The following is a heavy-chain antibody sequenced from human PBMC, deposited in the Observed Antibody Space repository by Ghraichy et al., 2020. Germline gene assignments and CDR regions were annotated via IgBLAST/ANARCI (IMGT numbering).Heavy chain of an antibody. Sequence: WGSLRLSCSTSGFNLGVYTMNWLRWAPNKGLEWVASISSDSVYIYYADSMRGRFTISRDNARNSIYLQMNSLRVDDTAMYYCVRADGSGSFYYWGQGTLVSVSS. D-gene: IGHD3-10*01. J-gene: IGHJ4*02. CDR3: VRADGSGSFYY. CDR2: ISSDSVYI. CDR1: GFNLGVYT. V-gene: IGHV3-21*01.